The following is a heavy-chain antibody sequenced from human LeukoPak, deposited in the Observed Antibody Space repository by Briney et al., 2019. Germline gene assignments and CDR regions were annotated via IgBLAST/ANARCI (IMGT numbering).Heavy chain of an antibody. Sequence: GGSLRLSCEASGFSFSMYWMAWVRQAPGKGLEWVANIKRGGSERHCLDSVRGRFTVSRDNAKNSLYLQLNSLRAEDTAVYFCARDTTYYESSAYYDSYDIWGQGTMVTVSS. D-gene: IGHD3-22*01. J-gene: IGHJ3*02. CDR1: GFSFSMYW. CDR3: ARDTTYYESSAYYDSYDI. CDR2: IKRGGSER. V-gene: IGHV3-7*01.